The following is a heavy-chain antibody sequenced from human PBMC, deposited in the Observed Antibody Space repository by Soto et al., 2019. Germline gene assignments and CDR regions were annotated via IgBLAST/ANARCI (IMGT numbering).Heavy chain of an antibody. CDR2: IYYSGST. CDR3: ARGVAAYARLGFDY. D-gene: IGHD6-13*01. Sequence: SETLSLTCTVSGGSISSGGYYWSWIRQHPGKGLEWIGYIYYSGSTYYNPSLKSRVTISVDTSKNQFSLKLSSVTAADTAVYYCARGVAAYARLGFDYWGQGTLVTVSS. V-gene: IGHV4-31*03. CDR1: GGSISSGGYY. J-gene: IGHJ4*02.